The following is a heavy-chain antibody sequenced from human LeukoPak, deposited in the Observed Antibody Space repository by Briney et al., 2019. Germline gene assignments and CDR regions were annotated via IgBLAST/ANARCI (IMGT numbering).Heavy chain of an antibody. J-gene: IGHJ4*02. CDR1: GGSISSYY. Sequence: ASETLSLTCTVSGGSISSYYWSWIRQPPGKGLEGIGYIYYSGSTNYNPSLKSRVTISVDTSKNQFSLKLSSVTAADTAVYYCARRGVGRGAVDYWGQGTLVTVSS. D-gene: IGHD5-12*01. V-gene: IGHV4-59*08. CDR2: IYYSGST. CDR3: ARRGVGRGAVDY.